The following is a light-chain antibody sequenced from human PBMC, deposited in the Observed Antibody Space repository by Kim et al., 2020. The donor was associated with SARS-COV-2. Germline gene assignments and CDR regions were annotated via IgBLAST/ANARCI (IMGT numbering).Light chain of an antibody. CDR3: QQYNSYPYS. CDR1: QSISSW. V-gene: IGKV1-5*03. Sequence: SASVGDRVTINCRAGQSISSWLAWYQQKPGKAPKLLIYKASSLESGVPSRFSGSGSGTEFTLTISSLQPDDFATYYCQQYNSYPYSFGQGTKLEI. CDR2: KAS. J-gene: IGKJ2*03.